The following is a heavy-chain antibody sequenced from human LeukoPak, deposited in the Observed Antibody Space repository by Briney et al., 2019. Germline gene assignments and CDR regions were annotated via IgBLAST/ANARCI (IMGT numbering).Heavy chain of an antibody. CDR3: AREPDSGSYLFQH. J-gene: IGHJ1*01. CDR2: INPNSGGT. CDR1: GYTFTGYY. V-gene: IGHV1-2*02. Sequence: ASVKVSCKASGYTFTGYYMHWVRQAPGQGLEWMGWINPNSGGTNYAQKFQGRVTMTRDTSISTAYMELSRLKSDDTAVYYCAREPDSGSYLFQHWGQGTLVTVSS. D-gene: IGHD3-10*01.